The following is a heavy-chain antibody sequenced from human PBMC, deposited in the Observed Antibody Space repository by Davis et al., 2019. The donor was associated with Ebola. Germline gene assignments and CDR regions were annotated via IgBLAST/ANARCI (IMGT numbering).Heavy chain of an antibody. V-gene: IGHV3-30*02. D-gene: IGHD2-8*02. CDR2: IRSEATSQ. J-gene: IGHJ4*02. CDR3: ARDLKPASAGGVPSDQFDY. CDR1: GFTFSRYG. Sequence: GESLKISCEASGFTFSRYGMHWVRQAPGKGLEWVAFIRSEATSQDYGKSVQGRFFISRDDSKNTLYLQMNSLRAEDTAVYYCARDLKPASAGGVPSDQFDYWDQGTLVTVSS.